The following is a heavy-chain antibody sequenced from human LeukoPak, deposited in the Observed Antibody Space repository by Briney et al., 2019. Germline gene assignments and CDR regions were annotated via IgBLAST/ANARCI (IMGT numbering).Heavy chain of an antibody. CDR1: GGSISSGGYS. D-gene: IGHD5-18*01. CDR3: ATPRGYSYGWEFDY. J-gene: IGHJ4*02. Sequence: SETLSLTCAVSGGSISSGGYSWSWIRQPPGKGLEWIGYIYYSGSTYYNPSLKSRVTISVDTSKNQFSLKLSSVTAADTAVYYCATPRGYSYGWEFDYWGQGTLVTVSS. V-gene: IGHV4-30-4*07. CDR2: IYYSGST.